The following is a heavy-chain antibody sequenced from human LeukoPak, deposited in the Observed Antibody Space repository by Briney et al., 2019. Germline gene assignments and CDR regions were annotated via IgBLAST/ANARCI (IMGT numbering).Heavy chain of an antibody. CDR1: GYTFTSYG. V-gene: IGHV1-18*01. CDR2: ISAYNGNT. Sequence: ASVKVSCKASGYTFTSYGISWVRQAPGQGLEWMGWISAYNGNTNYAQKLQGRVTTTTDTSTSTAYMELRSLRSDDTAVYYCARDDYYDSSGLEHFDYWGQGTLVTVSS. J-gene: IGHJ4*02. D-gene: IGHD3-22*01. CDR3: ARDDYYDSSGLEHFDY.